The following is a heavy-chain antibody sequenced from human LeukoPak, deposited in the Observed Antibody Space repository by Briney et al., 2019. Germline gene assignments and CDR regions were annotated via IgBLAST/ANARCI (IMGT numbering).Heavy chain of an antibody. D-gene: IGHD3-9*01. CDR1: GFTFNSYS. V-gene: IGHV3-48*04. CDR3: ARGGLRYFSR. CDR2: ISGKSLTI. Sequence: GGSLRLSCAASGFTFNSYSMNWVRQAPGKGLEWVSYISGKSLTIYYADSVKGRFTISRDNAKNSLYLQMNSLSAEDTALYYCARGGLRYFSRWGQGTLVTVSS. J-gene: IGHJ4*02.